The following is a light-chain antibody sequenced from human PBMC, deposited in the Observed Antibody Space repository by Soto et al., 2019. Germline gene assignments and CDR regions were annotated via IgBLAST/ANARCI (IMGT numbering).Light chain of an antibody. Sequence: QSVLTQPASVSGSPGQSITISCTGTSSDVGGYNYVSWYQHHPGKAPKLIIYDVTNRPSGVSNPFSGSKSGNTASLTISGLQPEDEADYYCSSYTTSNTRQIVFGTGTKATVL. CDR2: DVT. CDR1: SSDVGGYNY. J-gene: IGLJ1*01. CDR3: SSYTTSNTRQIV. V-gene: IGLV2-14*03.